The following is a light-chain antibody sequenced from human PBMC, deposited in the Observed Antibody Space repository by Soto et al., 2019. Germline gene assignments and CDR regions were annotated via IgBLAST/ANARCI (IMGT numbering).Light chain of an antibody. CDR1: SGHSHNA. CDR3: QTHAAGIQI. J-gene: IGLJ2*01. CDR2: LNSDGSH. Sequence: QPVLTQSPSASASLGASVKLTCTLNSGHSHNAIAWHQQQPEKGPRYLMQLNSDGSHSKGDGTPDRFSGSSSGAERYLTVSNLQSEYGAHYFCQTHAAGIQIFGGGTKLIVL. V-gene: IGLV4-69*01.